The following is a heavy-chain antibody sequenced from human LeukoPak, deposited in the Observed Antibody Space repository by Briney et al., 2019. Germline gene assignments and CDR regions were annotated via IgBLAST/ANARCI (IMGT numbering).Heavy chain of an antibody. CDR3: ARDPGRGSCFDY. D-gene: IGHD2-15*01. CDR1: GFTSSSVW. V-gene: IGHV3-7*01. Sequence: GRSLRLSCAASGFTSSSVWMNWVRQAPEKGLEWVANIKQDGSEMYYVDSVKGRFTISRDNAKNSLYLQMNNLIVGDTAVYYCARDPGRGSCFDYWGKGTLVTVSS. J-gene: IGHJ4*02. CDR2: IKQDGSEM.